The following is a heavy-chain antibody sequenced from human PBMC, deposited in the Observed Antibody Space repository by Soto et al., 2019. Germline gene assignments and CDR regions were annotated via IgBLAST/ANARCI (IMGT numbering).Heavy chain of an antibody. Sequence: GESLKISCKGSGYSFTSYWISWVRQMPGKGLERMGRIDPSDSYTNYSPSFQGHVTISADKSISTAYLQWGSLKASDTAMYYCARSGDTAMGFDYWGQGTLVTV. CDR1: GYSFTSYW. J-gene: IGHJ4*02. D-gene: IGHD5-18*01. CDR3: ARSGDTAMGFDY. CDR2: IDPSDSYT. V-gene: IGHV5-10-1*01.